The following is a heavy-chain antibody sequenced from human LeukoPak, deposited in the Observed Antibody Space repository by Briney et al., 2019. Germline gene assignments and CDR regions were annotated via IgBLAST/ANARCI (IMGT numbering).Heavy chain of an antibody. Sequence: GGSLRLSCAASGFTFSSYWMSWVRQAPGKGLEWVAKIKQDGSEKYYVDSVKGRFTISRDNAKNSLYLQMNSLRAEDTAVYYCARVRGYSYGIFDYWGQGTLVTVSS. CDR2: IKQDGSEK. D-gene: IGHD5-18*01. CDR1: GFTFSSYW. V-gene: IGHV3-7*01. CDR3: ARVRGYSYGIFDY. J-gene: IGHJ4*02.